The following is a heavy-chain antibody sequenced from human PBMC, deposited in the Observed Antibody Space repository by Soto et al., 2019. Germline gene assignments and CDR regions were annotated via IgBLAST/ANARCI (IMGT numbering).Heavy chain of an antibody. CDR1: GFAFSSHP. V-gene: IGHV3-23*01. CDR3: ARRVIGSSRAFDI. Sequence: QPGGSLRLSCAASGFAFSSHPMSWVRQAPEKGLEWVAGISDGGDLTYNADSVRGRFTISRDNPRNTLYLQMNSLRAEDTAVYYCARRVIGSSRAFDIWGQGTMVTVSS. J-gene: IGHJ3*02. D-gene: IGHD3-10*01. CDR2: ISDGGDLT.